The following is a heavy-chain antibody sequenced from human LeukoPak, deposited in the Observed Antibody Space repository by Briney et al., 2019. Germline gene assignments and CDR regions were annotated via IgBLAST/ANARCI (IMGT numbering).Heavy chain of an antibody. CDR3: AQSIGRVVGIFDF. Sequence: GGSLRHSCAASGFTFSSYSMNWVRQAPGKGLEWVSSISSSGIYIYYADSVKGRFTISRDNAKNSLYLQMNSLRAEDTGVYYCAQSIGRVVGIFDFWGQGTLVTVSS. CDR1: GFTFSSYS. J-gene: IGHJ4*02. V-gene: IGHV3-21*01. D-gene: IGHD2-21*01. CDR2: ISSSGIYI.